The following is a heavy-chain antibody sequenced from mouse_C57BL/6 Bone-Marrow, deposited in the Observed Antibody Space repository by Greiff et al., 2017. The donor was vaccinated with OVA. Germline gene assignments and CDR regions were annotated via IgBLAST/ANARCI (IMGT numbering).Heavy chain of an antibody. CDR1: GYTFTDYN. V-gene: IGHV1-22*01. J-gene: IGHJ3*01. CDR3: ASYYVWFAY. Sequence: EVKLVESGPELVKPGASVKMSCKASGYTFTDYNMHWVKQSHGKSLEWIGYINPNNGGTSYNQKFKGKATLTVNKSSSTAYMELRSLTSEDSAVYYCASYYVWFAYWGQGTLVTVSA. CDR2: INPNNGGT. D-gene: IGHD1-1*01.